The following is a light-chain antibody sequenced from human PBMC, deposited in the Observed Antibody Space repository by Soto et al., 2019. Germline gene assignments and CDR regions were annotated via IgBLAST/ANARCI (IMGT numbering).Light chain of an antibody. Sequence: QSVLTQPPSVSGAPGQRVTISCTGNSSNIAAHYDVHWYQQLPGTAPKLLIYGNSNRPSGVPDRFSGSKSVTSSSLAITGLQAEDEADYYCQSYDNSLSVYVFGTGTKVTV. V-gene: IGLV1-40*01. CDR2: GNS. J-gene: IGLJ1*01. CDR1: SSNIAAHYD. CDR3: QSYDNSLSVYV.